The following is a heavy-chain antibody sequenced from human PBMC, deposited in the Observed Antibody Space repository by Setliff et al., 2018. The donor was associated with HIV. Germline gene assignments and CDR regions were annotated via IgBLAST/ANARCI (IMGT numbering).Heavy chain of an antibody. Sequence: PSETLSLTCTVSGGSISSYFWSWIRQPPGKGLECIGHISYSGTTNYNPSLESRVSISVDTSKNQFSLKLKSVTAADTAVYYCARSPGVDTNMAFDYWGQGTLVTVSS. CDR3: ARSPGVDTNMAFDY. CDR1: GGSISSYF. V-gene: IGHV4-59*01. J-gene: IGHJ4*02. CDR2: ISYSGTT. D-gene: IGHD5-18*01.